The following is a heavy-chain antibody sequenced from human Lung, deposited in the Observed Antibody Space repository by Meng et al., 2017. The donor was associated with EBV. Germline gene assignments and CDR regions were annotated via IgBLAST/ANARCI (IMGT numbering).Heavy chain of an antibody. CDR2: INPNTGGT. V-gene: IGHV1-2*04. J-gene: IGHJ5*02. Sequence: QGELVQSGAEVKGPGASVKVSCKASGYTFTGYYIHWVRQAPGQGLEWMGWINPNTGGTKYAQKFQGWVTLTRDTSISTAYMELSRLRSDDTAVYYCARGRYELIWGLFDPWGQGTLVTVSS. D-gene: IGHD1-1*01. CDR1: GYTFTGYY. CDR3: ARGRYELIWGLFDP.